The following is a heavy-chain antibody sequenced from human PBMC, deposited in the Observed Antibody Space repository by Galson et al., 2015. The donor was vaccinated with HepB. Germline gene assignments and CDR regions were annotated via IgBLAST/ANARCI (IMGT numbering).Heavy chain of an antibody. CDR2: IGTAGDT. CDR3: ARGLPGPLRDLDYYYGMDV. J-gene: IGHJ6*02. CDR1: GFTFSSYD. Sequence: SLRLSCAASGFTFSSYDMHWVRQATGKGLEWVSAIGTAGDTYYPGSVKGRFTISRENAKNSLYLQMNSLRAGDTAVYYCARGLPGPLRDLDYYYGMDVWGQGTTVTVSS. D-gene: IGHD3-16*01. V-gene: IGHV3-13*04.